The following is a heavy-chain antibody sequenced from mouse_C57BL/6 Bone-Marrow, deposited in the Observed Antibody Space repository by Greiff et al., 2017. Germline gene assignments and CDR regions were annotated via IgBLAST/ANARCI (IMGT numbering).Heavy chain of an antibody. Sequence: VQLQQPGAELVKPGASVKMSCKASGYTFTSYWITWVKQRPGQGLEWIGDIYPGSGSTNFNEKFKSKATLTVDTSSSTAYMQLSSLTSEDSALYYCATKAVITTVVASDYWGQGTTLTVSS. CDR1: GYTFTSYW. CDR3: ATKAVITTVVASDY. CDR2: IYPGSGST. V-gene: IGHV1-55*01. J-gene: IGHJ2*01. D-gene: IGHD1-1*01.